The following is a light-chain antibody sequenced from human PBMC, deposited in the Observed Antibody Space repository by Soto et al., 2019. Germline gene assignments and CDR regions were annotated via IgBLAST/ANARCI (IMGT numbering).Light chain of an antibody. V-gene: IGKV3-11*01. J-gene: IGKJ1*01. CDR3: QQRSSWPRT. Sequence: EVVLTQSPATLSLSPGERATLSCRASQSVGNLLAWYQQQPGQAPRLLIYDASNRATGIPARFSGSGSGTDFTLTISSLGPEDFAVYYCQQRSSWPRTFGHGTKVEVK. CDR1: QSVGNL. CDR2: DAS.